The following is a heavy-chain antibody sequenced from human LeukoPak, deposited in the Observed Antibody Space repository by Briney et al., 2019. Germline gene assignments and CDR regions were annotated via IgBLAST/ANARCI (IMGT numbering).Heavy chain of an antibody. J-gene: IGHJ6*03. CDR1: GDSISSGLYY. Sequence: SETLSLTCIISGDSISSGLYYWNWVRQHQGEGLEWIGCTHDSGTTYYSSSLRGRVIISLDTSKKEVSLKLTSVAAADTAVYYCAAGRRGRYSPYHYYHLDVWGTGTTVAVSS. CDR2: THDSGTT. D-gene: IGHD1-26*01. CDR3: AAGRRGRYSPYHYYHLDV. V-gene: IGHV4-31*03.